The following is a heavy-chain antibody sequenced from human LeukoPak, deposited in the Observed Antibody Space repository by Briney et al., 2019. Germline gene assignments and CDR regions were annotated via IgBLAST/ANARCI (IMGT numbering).Heavy chain of an antibody. Sequence: SETLSPTCAVYGGSFSGYYWSWIRQPPGKGLEWIGEINHSGSTNYNPSLKSRVTISVDTSKNQFSLRLSSVTAADTAVYYCARVLEGSSGQHWYFDLWGRGTLVTVSS. V-gene: IGHV4-34*01. CDR3: ARVLEGSSGQHWYFDL. J-gene: IGHJ2*01. CDR2: INHSGST. CDR1: GGSFSGYY. D-gene: IGHD6-19*01.